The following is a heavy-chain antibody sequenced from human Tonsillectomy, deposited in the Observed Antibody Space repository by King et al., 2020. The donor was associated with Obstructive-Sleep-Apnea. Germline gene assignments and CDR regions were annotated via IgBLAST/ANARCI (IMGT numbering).Heavy chain of an antibody. J-gene: IGHJ5*01. V-gene: IGHV4-4*07. CDR2: IYTSGGT. CDR3: ARDGSVGWFDS. CDR1: GGSINSYY. D-gene: IGHD2-15*01. Sequence: VQLQESGPGLVKPSETLSLTCTVSGGSINSYYWSWIRQPAGKGLEWIGRIYTSGGTNYNPSPKSRVTLSVDTSKNQFSLKLSSVTAADTAVYYCARDGSVGWFDSWGQGTLVTVSS.